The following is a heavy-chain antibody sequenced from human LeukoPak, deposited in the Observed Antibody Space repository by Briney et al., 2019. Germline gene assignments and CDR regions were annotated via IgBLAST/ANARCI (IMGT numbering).Heavy chain of an antibody. D-gene: IGHD1-26*01. V-gene: IGHV3-48*01. CDR2: ISGSSGII. Sequence: GGSLRLSCAASGFTFNTYTMNWVRQAPGKGLEWVSYISGSSGIIDYADSVRGRFTISRDNAKNTLYLQMTSLRAEDTAIYYCAGDRKSGNFLGEFDHWGQGTLVTVSS. CDR3: AGDRKSGNFLGEFDH. CDR1: GFTFNTYT. J-gene: IGHJ5*02.